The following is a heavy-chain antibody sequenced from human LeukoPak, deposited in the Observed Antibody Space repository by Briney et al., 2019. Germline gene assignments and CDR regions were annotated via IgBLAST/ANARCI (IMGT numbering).Heavy chain of an antibody. Sequence: PGGSLRLSCAASGFTFSSYAMSWVRQAPGKGLEWVSAISGSGGSTYYADSVKGRFTISRDNSKNTLYLQMNSLRAEDTAVYYCAKKWVDYYDSSGYSPFYYYYGMDVWGQGTTVTVPS. CDR1: GFTFSSYA. CDR3: AKKWVDYYDSSGYSPFYYYYGMDV. D-gene: IGHD3-22*01. V-gene: IGHV3-23*01. CDR2: ISGSGGST. J-gene: IGHJ6*02.